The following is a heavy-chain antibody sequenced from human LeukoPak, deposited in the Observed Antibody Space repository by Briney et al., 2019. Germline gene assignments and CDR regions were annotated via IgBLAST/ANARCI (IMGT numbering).Heavy chain of an antibody. CDR3: ARDRTKYCSSTSCYSNYFDY. CDR1: GFTFSNYN. CDR2: ISSSSSYI. J-gene: IGHJ4*02. D-gene: IGHD2-2*01. Sequence: GGPLRLSCAASGFTFSNYNMNWVRQAPGKGLEWVSSISSSSSYIYYADSVKGRFTISRDNSKNTLYLQMNSLRAEDTAVYYCARDRTKYCSSTSCYSNYFDYWGQGTLVTVSS. V-gene: IGHV3-21*01.